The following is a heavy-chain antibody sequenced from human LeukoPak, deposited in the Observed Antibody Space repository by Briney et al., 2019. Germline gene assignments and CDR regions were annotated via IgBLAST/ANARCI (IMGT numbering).Heavy chain of an antibody. CDR3: AKGYQLLNNWFDP. D-gene: IGHD2-2*01. Sequence: GGSLRLSCAASGFTFSSYGMHWVRQAPGKGLEWVAFIRYDGSNKYYADSVKGRFTISRDNSKNTLYLQMNSLRAEDTAVYYCAKGYQLLNNWFDPWGQGTLVTVSS. CDR2: IRYDGSNK. V-gene: IGHV3-30*02. J-gene: IGHJ5*02. CDR1: GFTFSSYG.